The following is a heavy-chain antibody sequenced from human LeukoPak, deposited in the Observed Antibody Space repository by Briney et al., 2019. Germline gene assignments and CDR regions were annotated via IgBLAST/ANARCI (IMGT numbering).Heavy chain of an antibody. V-gene: IGHV3-15*01. D-gene: IGHD6-13*01. CDR3: TTAHSSSWGDY. CDR2: IKSKTDGGTT. J-gene: IGHJ4*02. CDR1: GFTVSSNY. Sequence: GGSLRLSCAASGFTVSSNYMSWVRQAPGKGLEWVGRIKSKTDGGTTDYAAPVKGRFTISRDDSKNTLYLQMNSLKTEDTAVYYCTTAHSSSWGDYWGQGTLVTVSS.